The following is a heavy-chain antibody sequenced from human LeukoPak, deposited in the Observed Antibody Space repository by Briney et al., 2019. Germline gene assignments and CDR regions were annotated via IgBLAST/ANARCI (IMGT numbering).Heavy chain of an antibody. D-gene: IGHD6-13*01. Sequence: SETLSLTCTVSGYSISSGYYWGWIRQPPGKGLEWIGRIYHSGSTYYNPSLKSLLTISVDTSKNQFSLTLSSVTAADTAVYYCARAPGYSSSWYWFDPWGQGTLVTVSS. CDR2: IYHSGST. V-gene: IGHV4-38-2*02. CDR1: GYSISSGYY. J-gene: IGHJ5*02. CDR3: ARAPGYSSSWYWFDP.